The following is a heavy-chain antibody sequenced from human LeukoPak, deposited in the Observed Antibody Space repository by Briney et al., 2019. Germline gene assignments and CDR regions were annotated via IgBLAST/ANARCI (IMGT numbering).Heavy chain of an antibody. J-gene: IGHJ5*02. CDR1: GGSIISSTLY. V-gene: IGHV4-39*07. Sequence: PSETLSLTCTVSGGSIISSTLYWGWVRQPPGKGLEWIGSIYYSGSTYYNPSLKSRVTISVDTSKNQFSLKLSSVTAADTAVYYCARAGYDFWSGEFDPWGQGTLVTVSS. CDR3: ARAGYDFWSGEFDP. CDR2: IYYSGST. D-gene: IGHD3-3*01.